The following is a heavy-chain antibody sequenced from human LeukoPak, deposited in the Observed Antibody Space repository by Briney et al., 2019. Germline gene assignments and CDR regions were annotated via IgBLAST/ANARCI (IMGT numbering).Heavy chain of an antibody. J-gene: IGHJ5*02. D-gene: IGHD5-18*01. CDR2: IIPIFSTS. CDR1: GGTFISYA. Sequence: SVKVSCKASGGTFISYAINWVRQTPGQGLEWMGEIIPIFSTSNYAQKFQGRVTITADESTTTACMELSSLRSEDTAFYSCASARATAMEDNWFDPWGQGTLVTVSS. V-gene: IGHV1-69*13. CDR3: ASARATAMEDNWFDP.